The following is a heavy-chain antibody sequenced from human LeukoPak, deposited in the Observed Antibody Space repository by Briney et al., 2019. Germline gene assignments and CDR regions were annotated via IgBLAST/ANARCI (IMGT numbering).Heavy chain of an antibody. CDR3: ARGVRYYFDY. CDR1: GGSFNGYY. CDR2: INHSGST. Sequence: SETLSLTCAVYGGSFNGYYWSWIRQPPGKGLEWIGEINHSGSTNYNPSLKSRVTISVDTSKNQFSLKLSSVTAADTAVYYCARGVRYYFDYWGQGTLVTVSS. J-gene: IGHJ4*02. V-gene: IGHV4-34*01.